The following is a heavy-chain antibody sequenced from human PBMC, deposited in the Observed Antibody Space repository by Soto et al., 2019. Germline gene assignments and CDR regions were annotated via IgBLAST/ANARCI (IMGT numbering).Heavy chain of an antibody. D-gene: IGHD3-22*01. J-gene: IGHJ4*02. V-gene: IGHV4-30-4*01. CDR1: GASISRGDYY. CDR2: IYYSGST. Sequence: QVQLQESGPGLVKPSQTLSLTCTVSGASISRGDYYWTWIRQPPGKGLEWIGSIYYSGSTYYNPSLKCRVTISVDTSNNQFSLKLSSVTAADTAVYYFARASYDSSTYYRDYWGQGTLVTVSS. CDR3: ARASYDSSTYYRDY.